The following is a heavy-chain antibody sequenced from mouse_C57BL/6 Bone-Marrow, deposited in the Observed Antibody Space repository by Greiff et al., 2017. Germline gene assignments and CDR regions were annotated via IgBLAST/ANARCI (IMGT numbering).Heavy chain of an antibody. V-gene: IGHV1-82*01. J-gene: IGHJ4*01. D-gene: IGHD1-1*01. CDR2: IYPGDGDT. CDR3: VIFATVVAPDMDY. CDR1: GYAFSSSW. Sequence: VQLQQSGPELVKPGASVKISCKASGYAFSSSWMNWVKQRPGKGLEWIGRIYPGDGDTNYNGKFKGKATLTADKSSSTAYMQLSSLTSEDSAVYFCVIFATVVAPDMDYWGQGTSVTVSS.